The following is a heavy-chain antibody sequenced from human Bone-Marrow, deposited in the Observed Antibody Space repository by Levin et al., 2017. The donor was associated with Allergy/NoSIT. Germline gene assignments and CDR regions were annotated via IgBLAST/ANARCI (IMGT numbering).Heavy chain of an antibody. CDR2: FYIGGST. D-gene: IGHD3-22*01. CDR1: GDSIRDSTYY. CDR3: ARHFKNYYDSSSFYPDR. J-gene: IGHJ4*02. Sequence: SETLSLTCTVSGDSIRDSTYYWGWIRQPPGKGLEWIGTFYIGGSTYYNPSLRSRVTTSVDTSKNQFSLRLNSVTAADTAVYYCARHFKNYYDSSSFYPDRWGQGTLVTVSS. V-gene: IGHV4-39*01.